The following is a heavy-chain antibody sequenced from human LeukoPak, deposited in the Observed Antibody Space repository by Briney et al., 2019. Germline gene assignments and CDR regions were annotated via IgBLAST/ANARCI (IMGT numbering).Heavy chain of an antibody. Sequence: GGSLRLSCAASGFTFSSYSMNWVRQAPGKGLEWVSSNSSSSSYIYYADSVKGRFTISRDNAKNSLYLQMNSLRAEDTAVYYCARDLDVYYYDSSGYYGFDYWGQGTLVTVSS. CDR2: NSSSSSYI. J-gene: IGHJ4*02. D-gene: IGHD3-22*01. CDR1: GFTFSSYS. CDR3: ARDLDVYYYDSSGYYGFDY. V-gene: IGHV3-21*01.